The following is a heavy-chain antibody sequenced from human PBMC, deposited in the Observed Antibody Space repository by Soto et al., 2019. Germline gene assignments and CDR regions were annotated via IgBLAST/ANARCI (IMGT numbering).Heavy chain of an antibody. V-gene: IGHV3-30*18. J-gene: IGHJ4*02. CDR1: GCTFSSYG. CDR3: AKAWIQLKPFDY. D-gene: IGHD5-18*01. CDR2: ISYDGSNK. Sequence: QVQLVESGGGVVQPGRSLRLSCAASGCTFSSYGMHWVRQAPGKGLEWVAVISYDGSNKYYADSVKGRFTISRDNSKNTLYLQMNSLRAEDTAVYYCAKAWIQLKPFDYWGQGTLVTVSS.